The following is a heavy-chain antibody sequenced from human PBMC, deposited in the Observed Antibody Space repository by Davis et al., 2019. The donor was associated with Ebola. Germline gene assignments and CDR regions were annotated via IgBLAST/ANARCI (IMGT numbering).Heavy chain of an antibody. V-gene: IGHV1-69*10. CDR2: IIPFLRIT. CDR1: GGTFSSHA. CDR3: ARLEDSGWTHDY. D-gene: IGHD6-19*01. J-gene: IGHJ4*02. Sequence: SVKVSCKASGGTFSSHAISWVRQAPGQGLEWMGGIIPFLRITNYAQKFQGRVTITADESTSTAYMELSSLRSEDTAVYYCARLEDSGWTHDYWGQGTLVTVSS.